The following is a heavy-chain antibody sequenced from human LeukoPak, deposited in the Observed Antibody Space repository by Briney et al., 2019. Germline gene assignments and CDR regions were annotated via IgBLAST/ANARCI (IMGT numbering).Heavy chain of an antibody. J-gene: IGHJ6*02. CDR1: GFTFSSYA. CDR3: AKDYYDFWSGYYWFRGMDV. CDR2: ISGSGGST. D-gene: IGHD3-3*01. Sequence: PGGSLRLSCAAAGFTFSSYAMSWVRQAPGKGLEWVSSISGSGGSTYYADSVKGRFTISRYNFKKTLYLQMNSLRAEDTAVYYCAKDYYDFWSGYYWFRGMDVWGQGPTVTVSS. V-gene: IGHV3-23*01.